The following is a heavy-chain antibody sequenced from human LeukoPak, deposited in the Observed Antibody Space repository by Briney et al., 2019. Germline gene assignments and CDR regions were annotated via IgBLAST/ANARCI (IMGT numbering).Heavy chain of an antibody. CDR3: ASRENNYGLGD. CDR2: INSDGSST. D-gene: IGHD3-10*01. V-gene: IGHV3-74*01. Sequence: GGSLRLSCAASGFTFSSYWMHWVRQAPGKGLVWVSRINSDGSSTNYADSVKGRFTISRDNSKNTLYLQMNSLRAEDTAVYFCASRENNYGLGDWGQGTLVTVSS. J-gene: IGHJ1*01. CDR1: GFTFSSYW.